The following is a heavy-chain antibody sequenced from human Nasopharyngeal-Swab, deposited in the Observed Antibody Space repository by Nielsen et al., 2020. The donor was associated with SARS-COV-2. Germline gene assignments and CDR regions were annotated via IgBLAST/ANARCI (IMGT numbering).Heavy chain of an antibody. CDR1: GGSFTTYS. Sequence: GSLRLSCAVYGGSFTTYSWIWIRQPPGKGLEWIGEINHIGSTNYNTYNPSLNSRVTISLATSKNQFSLTLTSVTAADTAIYFCARGRYYGDYDYWGQGALATVSS. J-gene: IGHJ4*02. D-gene: IGHD4-17*01. CDR2: INHIGST. V-gene: IGHV4-34*01. CDR3: ARGRYYGDYDY.